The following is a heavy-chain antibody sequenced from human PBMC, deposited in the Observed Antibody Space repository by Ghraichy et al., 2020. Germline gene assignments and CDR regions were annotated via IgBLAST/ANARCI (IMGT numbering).Heavy chain of an antibody. CDR2: IYYTETT. J-gene: IGHJ4*02. V-gene: IGHV4-39*01. CDR1: GGVISRSSYY. D-gene: IGHD3-22*01. CDR3: ARPGDTSGYHY. Sequence: LSLTCTVSGGVISRSSYYWAWIRQPPGRGLEWIGSIYYTETTHYSPSLKSRLTISVDTSKNQFSLKLSSVTAADTAVYYCARPGDTSGYHYWGQGTLVTVSS.